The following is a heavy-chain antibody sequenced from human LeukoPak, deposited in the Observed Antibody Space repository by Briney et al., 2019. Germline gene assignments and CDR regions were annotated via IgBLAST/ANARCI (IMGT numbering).Heavy chain of an antibody. CDR2: INQDGSEQ. V-gene: IGHV3-7*01. J-gene: IGHJ3*01. Sequence: GGSLRLSCEVSGFSFSNYWMTWVRQAPGKGLEWVANINQDGSEQYYVDSVKGRFTISRDNTKNSLYLQMNSLRAEDTAVYYCARDSASVGHNDGFDFWGHGTMVTVSS. CDR1: GFSFSNYW. CDR3: ARDSASVGHNDGFDF. D-gene: IGHD2-15*01.